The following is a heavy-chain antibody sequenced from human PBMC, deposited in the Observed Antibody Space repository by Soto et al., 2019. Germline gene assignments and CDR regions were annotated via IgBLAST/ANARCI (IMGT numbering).Heavy chain of an antibody. Sequence: PGGSLRLSCAASGFTFSSYAMSWVRQAPGKGLKWVSAISGSGGSTYYADSVKGRFTISRDNSKNTLYLQMNSLRAEDTAVYYCAKEGAPYCGGDCYPDAEYFQHWGQGTLVTVSS. CDR2: ISGSGGST. V-gene: IGHV3-23*01. J-gene: IGHJ1*01. CDR3: AKEGAPYCGGDCYPDAEYFQH. CDR1: GFTFSSYA. D-gene: IGHD2-21*02.